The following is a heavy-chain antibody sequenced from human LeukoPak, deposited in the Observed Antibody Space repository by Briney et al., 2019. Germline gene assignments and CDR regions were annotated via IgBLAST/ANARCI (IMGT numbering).Heavy chain of an antibody. J-gene: IGHJ3*02. V-gene: IGHV4-61*05. D-gene: IGHD3-3*01. CDR1: GGSISSSSYY. CDR2: IYYSGST. CDR3: ARGFSNDFWSGYSPHHAFDI. Sequence: SETLSLTCTVSGGSISSSSYYWGWIRQPPGKGLEWIGYIYYSGSTNYNPSLKSRVTISVDTSKNQFSLKLSSVTAADTAVYYCARGFSNDFWSGYSPHHAFDIWGQGTMVTVSS.